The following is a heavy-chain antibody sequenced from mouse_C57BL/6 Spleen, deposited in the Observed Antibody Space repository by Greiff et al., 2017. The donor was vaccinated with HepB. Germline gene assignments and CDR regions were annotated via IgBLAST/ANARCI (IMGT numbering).Heavy chain of an antibody. V-gene: IGHV8-12*01. CDR3: ARSEIYYGNLYAMDY. CDR2: IYWDDDK. D-gene: IGHD2-1*01. Sequence: QVQLKESGPGILQSSQTLSLTCSFSGFSLSTSDMGVSWIRQPSGKGLEWLAHIYWDDDKRYNPSLKSRLTISKDTSRNQVFLKITSVDTADTATYYCARSEIYYGNLYAMDYWGQGTSVTVSS. CDR1: GFSLSTSDMG. J-gene: IGHJ4*01.